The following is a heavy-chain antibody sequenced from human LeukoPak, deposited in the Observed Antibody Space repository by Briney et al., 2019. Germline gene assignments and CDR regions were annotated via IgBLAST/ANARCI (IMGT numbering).Heavy chain of an antibody. V-gene: IGHV3-21*01. J-gene: IGHJ6*03. Sequence: PGGSLRLSCAASGFSASTYIMSWVRQAPGKGLEWISSIRSSSTSYTASVKGRFTISRDSPNNSLYLQMNSLMAEDTAVYYCARGPGGYEADYFNYMDVWGKGTTVTVSS. CDR1: GFSASTYI. CDR2: IRSSST. CDR3: ARGPGGYEADYFNYMDV. D-gene: IGHD6-25*01.